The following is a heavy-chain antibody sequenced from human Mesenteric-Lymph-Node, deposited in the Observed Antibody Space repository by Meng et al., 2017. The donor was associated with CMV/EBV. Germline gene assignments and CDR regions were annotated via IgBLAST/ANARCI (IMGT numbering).Heavy chain of an antibody. CDR1: GYTFTGYY. V-gene: IGHV1-2*02. Sequence: ASVKVSCKASGYTFTGYYIHWLRQAPGHGLEWMGWINPNTGGTYYAQKFQGRVTMTGDTSITTAYLELSRLISDDTAVYYCASQGRDAWEAIYYYAMDVWGQGTTVTVSS. CDR2: INPNTGGT. J-gene: IGHJ6*02. D-gene: IGHD1-26*01. CDR3: ASQGRDAWEAIYYYAMDV.